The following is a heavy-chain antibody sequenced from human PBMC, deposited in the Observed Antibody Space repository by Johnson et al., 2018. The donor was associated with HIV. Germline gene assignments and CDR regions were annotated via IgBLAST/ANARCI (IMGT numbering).Heavy chain of an antibody. D-gene: IGHD1-26*01. CDR1: GFTFSSYA. V-gene: IGHV3-30-3*01. CDR3: AKDRWELFWGGGEASHDAFDI. J-gene: IGHJ3*02. CDR2: ISYDGSNK. Sequence: QVQLVESGGGVVQPGRSLRLSCAASGFTFSSYALHWVRQAPGRGLQWVAVISYDGSNKYYADSVKGRFTISRDNSENTRYLQMSSLRAEDTALYYCAKDRWELFWGGGEASHDAFDIWGQGTMVTVSS.